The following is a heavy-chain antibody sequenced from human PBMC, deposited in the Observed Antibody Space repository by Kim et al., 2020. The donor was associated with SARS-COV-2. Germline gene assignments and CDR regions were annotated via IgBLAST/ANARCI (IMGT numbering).Heavy chain of an antibody. J-gene: IGHJ4*02. CDR3: ARDIGIEWDPNLDY. CDR2: IWYDGSNK. D-gene: IGHD1-26*01. CDR1: GFTFSSYG. V-gene: IGHV3-33*01. Sequence: GGSLRLSCAASGFTFSSYGMHWVRQAPGKGLEWVAVIWYDGSNKYYADSVKGRFTISRDNSKNTLYLQMNSLRAEDTAVYYCARDIGIEWDPNLDYWGQGTLVTVSS.